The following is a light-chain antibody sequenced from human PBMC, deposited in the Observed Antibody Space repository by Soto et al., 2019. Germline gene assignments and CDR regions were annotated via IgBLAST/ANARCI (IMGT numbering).Light chain of an antibody. CDR2: AAS. Sequence: EIVMTQSPAILSVSPGERATLSCRASQSISRNLAWYQQKPGQAPRLLIYAASTRATGLPARFSGSGSGTEFTLTISSLQSEDFAVYSCQQYNNWPALTFGGGTKVDIK. CDR3: QQYNNWPALT. V-gene: IGKV3-15*01. CDR1: QSISRN. J-gene: IGKJ4*01.